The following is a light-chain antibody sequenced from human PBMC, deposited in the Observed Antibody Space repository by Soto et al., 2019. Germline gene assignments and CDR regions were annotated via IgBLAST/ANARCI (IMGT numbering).Light chain of an antibody. CDR2: GAS. CDR3: QGYNTARPT. Sequence: EIVLTQSPGTLSLSPGERATLSCRASQSVSSSYLAWYQQKPGQAPRLLIYGASSRATGIPDRFSGSGSGADFTLTISGLQPEDLATYYCQGYNTARPTFGQGTRREIK. CDR1: QSVSSSY. J-gene: IGKJ5*01. V-gene: IGKV3-20*01.